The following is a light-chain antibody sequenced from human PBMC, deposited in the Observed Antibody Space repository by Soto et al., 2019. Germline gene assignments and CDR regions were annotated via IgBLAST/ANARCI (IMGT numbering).Light chain of an antibody. CDR3: CSHAGSSTGVV. Sequence: QSVLTQPASVSGSPGQSITISCTGTSSDVGSYNLVSWYQQHPGKAPKLMIYEVSKRPSGVSNRFSGSKSGNTASLTISGLQAEDEADYYCCSHAGSSTGVVFGGGTKLTVL. V-gene: IGLV2-23*02. J-gene: IGLJ2*01. CDR1: SSDVGSYNL. CDR2: EVS.